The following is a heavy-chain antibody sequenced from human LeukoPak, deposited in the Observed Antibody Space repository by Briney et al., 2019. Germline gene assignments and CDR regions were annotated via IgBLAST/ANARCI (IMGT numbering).Heavy chain of an antibody. CDR1: GFTFSSYA. Sequence: GGSLRLSCAASGFTFSSYAMSWVRQAPGKGLEWVSAISGSGGSTYYADSVKGRFTISRDNSQNTLYLHMNSLRAEDTAVYYCAQDLILGASTFDYWGQRTLVTVSS. V-gene: IGHV3-23*01. D-gene: IGHD1-26*01. J-gene: IGHJ4*02. CDR2: ISGSGGST. CDR3: AQDLILGASTFDY.